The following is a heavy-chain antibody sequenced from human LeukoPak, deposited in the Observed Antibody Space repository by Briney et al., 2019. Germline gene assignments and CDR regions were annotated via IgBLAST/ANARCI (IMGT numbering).Heavy chain of an antibody. V-gene: IGHV3-7*01. J-gene: IGHJ4*02. CDR2: INQAGSEK. D-gene: IGHD4-17*01. CDR3: ARTDYGDFYYFDY. Sequence: GGSLRLSCAASGFTFSSYWMSWVRQAPGKGLEWVANINQAGSEKNYVDSVKGRFTISRDNAKKSLYLQMNSLRAEDTAVYYCARTDYGDFYYFDYWGQETLATVSS. CDR1: GFTFSSYW.